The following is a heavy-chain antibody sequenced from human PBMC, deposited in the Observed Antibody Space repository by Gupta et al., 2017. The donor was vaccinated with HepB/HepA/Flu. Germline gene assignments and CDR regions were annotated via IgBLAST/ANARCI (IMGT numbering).Heavy chain of an antibody. J-gene: IGHJ3*02. CDR3: AKWGSEEEDFWVSGDI. CDR1: GFTFSSYA. Sequence: GGSLRLSCAASGFTFSSYAMSWVRQAPGKGLEWVSAISGSGGSTYYADSVKGRFTISRDNSKNTLYLQMNSLRAEDTAVYYCAKWGSEEEDFWVSGDIWGQGTMVTVSS. V-gene: IGHV3-23*01. D-gene: IGHD3-16*01. CDR2: ISGSGGST.